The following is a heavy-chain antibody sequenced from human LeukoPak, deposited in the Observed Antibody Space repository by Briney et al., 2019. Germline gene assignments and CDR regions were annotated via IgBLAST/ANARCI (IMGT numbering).Heavy chain of an antibody. V-gene: IGHV5-51*01. Sequence: GESLKISCKGSGYSFTSYWIGWVRQMPGKGLEWMGIIYPGDSDTRYSPSFQGQVTISADKSISTAYLQWSSLKASDTAMCYCARPPLDYYDSSGYGEYFQHWGQGTLVTVSS. D-gene: IGHD3-22*01. J-gene: IGHJ1*01. CDR1: GYSFTSYW. CDR2: IYPGDSDT. CDR3: ARPPLDYYDSSGYGEYFQH.